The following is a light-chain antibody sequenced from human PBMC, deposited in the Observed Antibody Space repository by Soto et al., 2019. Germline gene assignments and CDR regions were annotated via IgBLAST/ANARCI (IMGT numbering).Light chain of an antibody. Sequence: QAVVTQEPSLTVSPGGTVTLTCGSSIGPVTSGPFPYWFQQKPGQAPRTLIYGATNRHSWTPARFSGSLVGGKAALTLSGAQPEDEADYYCLVSCNGHWVFGGGTKSPS. CDR3: LVSCNGHWV. CDR2: GAT. V-gene: IGLV7-46*01. J-gene: IGLJ3*02. CDR1: IGPVTSGPF.